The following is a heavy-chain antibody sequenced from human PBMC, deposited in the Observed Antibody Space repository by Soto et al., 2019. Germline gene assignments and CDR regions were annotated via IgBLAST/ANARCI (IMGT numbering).Heavy chain of an antibody. CDR3: AREGSYGYEGKWFDP. CDR2: IYYSGST. D-gene: IGHD5-18*01. Sequence: ETLSLTCTVSGGSISSYYWSWIRQPPGKGLEWIGYIYYSGSTNYNPSLKSRVTISVDTSKNQFSLKLSSVTAADTAVYYCAREGSYGYEGKWFDPWGQGTLVTVSS. J-gene: IGHJ5*02. CDR1: GGSISSYY. V-gene: IGHV4-59*01.